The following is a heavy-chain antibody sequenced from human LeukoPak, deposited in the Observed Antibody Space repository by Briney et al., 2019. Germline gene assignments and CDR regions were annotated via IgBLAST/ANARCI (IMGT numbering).Heavy chain of an antibody. J-gene: IGHJ4*02. D-gene: IGHD1-26*01. CDR1: GGSFNDYY. CDR3: ARGTNRSKTGY. V-gene: IGHV4-34*01. CDR2: ISQSEGT. Sequence: SDTLSLTCAVYGGSFNDYYCSWIRQPPGKGLEWIGEISQSEGTHYNPSLKSRVIMSVDTSKTQCSLKLSSVTAADTAVYYCARGTNRSKTGYWGQGNLVTVSS.